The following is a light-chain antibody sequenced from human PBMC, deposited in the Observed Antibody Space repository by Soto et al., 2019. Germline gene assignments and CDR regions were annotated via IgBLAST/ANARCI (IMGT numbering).Light chain of an antibody. J-gene: IGLJ2*01. CDR1: RSNIGTNT. V-gene: IGLV1-44*01. Sequence: QSVLTQPPSASGTAGQRVTISCSGSRSNIGTNTVHWYQQLPRTAPKLLIHSNNQRPSGVPDRFSGSKSGNTASLTISGLQAEDEADYYCSSYTNSTTLVVFGGGTQLTVL. CDR3: SSYTNSTTLVV. CDR2: SNN.